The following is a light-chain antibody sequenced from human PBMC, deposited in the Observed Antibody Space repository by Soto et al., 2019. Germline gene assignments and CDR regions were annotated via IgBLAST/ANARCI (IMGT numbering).Light chain of an antibody. V-gene: IGKV1-5*01. Sequence: DIQMTQCPSTLSASVGDRVTITCRASQSISNWLAWYQQKPGKAPKLLIYDASSLESGVPSRFSGSGSGTEFTLTISSLQPDDFASYYCQQYNSNFRTFGQGTKVDIK. CDR1: QSISNW. CDR3: QQYNSNFRT. CDR2: DAS. J-gene: IGKJ1*01.